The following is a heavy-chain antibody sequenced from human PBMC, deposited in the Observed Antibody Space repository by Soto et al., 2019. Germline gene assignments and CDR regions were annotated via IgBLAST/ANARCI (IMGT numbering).Heavy chain of an antibody. D-gene: IGHD3-22*01. CDR1: GGFINNYY. CDR2: VYYTGTT. Sequence: LSLTCSVSGGFINNYYWTSFRQPPGMGLEWIGYVYYTGTTGYNPSLKSRVTISIDGSKNQISLKLSSVTAGDTAFYYCARLGGYYHSLDTWGQGTLVTVSS. CDR3: ARLGGYYHSLDT. V-gene: IGHV4-59*08. J-gene: IGHJ5*02.